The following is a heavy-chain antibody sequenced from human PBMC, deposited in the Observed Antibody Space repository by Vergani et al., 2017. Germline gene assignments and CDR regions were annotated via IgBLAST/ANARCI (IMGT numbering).Heavy chain of an antibody. V-gene: IGHV3-48*01. CDR3: AGPAWNSSGWYRDYYYGMDV. J-gene: IGHJ6*02. Sequence: EVQLLESGGGLVQPGGSLRLSCAASGFTFSSYAMSWVRQAPGKGLEWVSYISSSSSTIYYADSVKGRFTIARDNAKNSRYLQMNSLGAEDTAVYYCAGPAWNSSGWYRDYYYGMDVWGQGTTVTVSS. D-gene: IGHD6-19*01. CDR2: ISSSSSTI. CDR1: GFTFSSYA.